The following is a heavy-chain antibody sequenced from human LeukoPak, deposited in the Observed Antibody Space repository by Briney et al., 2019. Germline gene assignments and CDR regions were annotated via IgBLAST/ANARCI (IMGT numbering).Heavy chain of an antibody. CDR1: GGSISSYY. D-gene: IGHD3-3*01. V-gene: IGHV4-59*01. CDR3: ARRFEYYDFWSGYCRWYFDL. J-gene: IGHJ2*01. Sequence: KSSETLSLTCTVSGGSISSYYWSRIRQPPGKGLEWIGYIYYSGSTNYNPSLKSRVTISVDTSKNQFSLKLSSVTAADTAVYYCARRFEYYDFWSGYCRWYFDLWGRGTLVTVSS. CDR2: IYYSGST.